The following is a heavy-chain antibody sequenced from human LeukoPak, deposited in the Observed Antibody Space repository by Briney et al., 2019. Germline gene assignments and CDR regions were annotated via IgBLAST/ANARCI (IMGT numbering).Heavy chain of an antibody. Sequence: PGGSLRLSCAASGFTFSSYSMNWVRQAPGKGLEWVSSISSSSSYIYYADSVKGRFTISRDNAKNSLYLQMNSLRAEDTAVYYCAREAGRRQQLVLAPTYYFDYWGQGTLVTVSS. CDR3: AREAGRRQQLVLAPTYYFDY. V-gene: IGHV3-21*01. CDR2: ISSSSSYI. CDR1: GFTFSSYS. D-gene: IGHD6-13*01. J-gene: IGHJ4*02.